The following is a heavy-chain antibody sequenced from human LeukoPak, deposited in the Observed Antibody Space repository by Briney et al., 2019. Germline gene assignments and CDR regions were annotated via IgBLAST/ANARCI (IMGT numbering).Heavy chain of an antibody. CDR1: GGTFSSYA. Sequence: SVKVSCKASGGTFSSYAISWVRQAPGQGLEWMGGIIPIFGTANYAQKFQGRVTITANESTSTAYMELSSLRSEDTAVYYCARASPVYSSSWSPLDYWGQGTLVTVSS. J-gene: IGHJ4*02. D-gene: IGHD6-13*01. CDR3: ARASPVYSSSWSPLDY. V-gene: IGHV1-69*13. CDR2: IIPIFGTA.